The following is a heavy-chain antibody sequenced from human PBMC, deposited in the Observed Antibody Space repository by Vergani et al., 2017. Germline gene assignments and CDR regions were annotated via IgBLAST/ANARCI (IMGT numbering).Heavy chain of an antibody. CDR1: GGSISSGTYY. CDR2: IYTSGNT. CDR3: ARNGVGEKYGSGSFDY. D-gene: IGHD3-10*01. V-gene: IGHV4-61*02. J-gene: IGHJ4*02. Sequence: QVQLQESGPGLVKPSQTLSLTCIVSGGSISSGTYYWSWIRQPAGKGLEWVGRIYTSGNTNYNPSLRSRVTISVNTSKNQFSLKLSSVTAADTAVYYCARNGVGEKYGSGSFDYWGQGTLVTVSS.